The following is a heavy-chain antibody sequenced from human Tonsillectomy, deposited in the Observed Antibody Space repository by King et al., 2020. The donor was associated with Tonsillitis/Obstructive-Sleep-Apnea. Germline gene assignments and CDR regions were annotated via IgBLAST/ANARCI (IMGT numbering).Heavy chain of an antibody. D-gene: IGHD7-27*01. J-gene: IGHJ3*02. Sequence: LQLQESGPGLVKPSETLSLTCTVSGGSISSSSYYWGWIRQPPGKGLEWIGNIYYSGSTYYHPSLKSRVTISVDTSKNQFSLKLSSVTAADTAVYFCARLTGEDAFDIWGQGTMVTVSS. CDR1: GGSISSSSYY. CDR3: ARLTGEDAFDI. V-gene: IGHV4-39*01. CDR2: IYYSGST.